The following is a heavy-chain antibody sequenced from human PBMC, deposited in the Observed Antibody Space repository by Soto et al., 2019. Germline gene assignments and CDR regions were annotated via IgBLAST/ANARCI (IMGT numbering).Heavy chain of an antibody. D-gene: IGHD2-2*01. Sequence: ASVKVSCKASGYTFTSYAMHWVRQAPGQRLEWMGWINAGNGNTKYSQKFQGRVTITRDESTNTAYMELSSLRSEDTAVYYCAREGLVLVPTTVNSDYYYYAMDVWGQGTTVTVSS. CDR3: AREGLVLVPTTVNSDYYYYAMDV. J-gene: IGHJ6*02. CDR2: INAGNGNT. V-gene: IGHV1-3*01. CDR1: GYTFTSYA.